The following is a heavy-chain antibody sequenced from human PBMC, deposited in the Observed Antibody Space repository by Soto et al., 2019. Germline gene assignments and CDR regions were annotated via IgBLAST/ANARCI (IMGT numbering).Heavy chain of an antibody. CDR2: ISYDVSNK. V-gene: IGHV3-30*03. Sequence: QVQLVESGGGVVQPGRSLRLSCAASGFTFSSYGMHWVRQAPGKGLEWVAIISYDVSNKYYADSVKGRFTISRDNSKNTLFRQMTSPRAADTAVYYCPLGAYSGRYGDYCGQGTLLTVSS. J-gene: IGHJ4*02. D-gene: IGHD1-26*01. CDR1: GFTFSSYG. CDR3: PLGAYSGRYGDY.